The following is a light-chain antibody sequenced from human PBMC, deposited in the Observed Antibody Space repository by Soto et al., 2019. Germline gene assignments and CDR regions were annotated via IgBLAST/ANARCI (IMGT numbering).Light chain of an antibody. CDR3: QQYGSSPLT. V-gene: IGKV3-20*01. Sequence: EVVFTQSPGTLSLSPGERATLSCRASQSVRSSYLAWYQQKPGQAPRLLIYGASSRATGIPDRYSGSGSGTDFTLTISRLEPEDFAVYYCQQYGSSPLTFGGGTKVHIK. CDR2: GAS. CDR1: QSVRSSY. J-gene: IGKJ4*01.